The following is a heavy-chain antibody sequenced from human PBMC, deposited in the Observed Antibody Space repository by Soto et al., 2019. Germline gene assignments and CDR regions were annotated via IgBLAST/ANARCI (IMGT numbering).Heavy chain of an antibody. Sequence: QLVESGGTLVQPGRSLRLSCVGSRFIFGDYAMHWVRQAPGKGLEWVSGVSWNSNAIGYADSVRGRFTISRDNAKNALYLEMSSLRSEDTALYYCAKAKTRTDLMATDALDMWGRGTVVTVSS. CDR1: RFIFGDYA. V-gene: IGHV3-9*01. CDR3: AKAKTRTDLMATDALDM. J-gene: IGHJ3*02. CDR2: VSWNSNAI.